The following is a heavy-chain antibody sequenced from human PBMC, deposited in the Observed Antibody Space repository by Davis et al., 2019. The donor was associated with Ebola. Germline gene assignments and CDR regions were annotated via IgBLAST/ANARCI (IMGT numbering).Heavy chain of an antibody. J-gene: IGHJ4*02. D-gene: IGHD6-13*01. Sequence: GESLKISCAASGFTVSNNYMSWVRQAPGKGLEWVSVIYSGVSTYYADSVKGRFTISRDNSKNTLYLQMNSLRAEDTAVYYCARHLYSSSWYTPFDYWGQGTLVTVSS. V-gene: IGHV3-66*04. CDR2: IYSGVST. CDR1: GFTVSNNY. CDR3: ARHLYSSSWYTPFDY.